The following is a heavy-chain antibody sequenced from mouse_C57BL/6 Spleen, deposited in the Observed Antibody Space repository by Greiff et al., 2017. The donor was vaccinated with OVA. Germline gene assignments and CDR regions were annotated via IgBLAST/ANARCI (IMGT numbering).Heavy chain of an antibody. CDR2: INPNNGGT. CDR3: ARGYDGYYWYFDV. D-gene: IGHD2-3*01. CDR1: GYTFTDYY. V-gene: IGHV1-26*01. Sequence: VQLQQSGPELVKPGASVKISCKASGYTFTDYYMNWVKQSHGKSLEWIGDINPNNGGTSYNQKFKGKATLTVDKSSSTAYMELRSLTSYDSSVYYCARGYDGYYWYFDVWGTGTSVTVSS. J-gene: IGHJ1*03.